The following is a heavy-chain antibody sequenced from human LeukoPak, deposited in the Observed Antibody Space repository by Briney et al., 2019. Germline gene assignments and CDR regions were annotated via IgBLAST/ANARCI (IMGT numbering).Heavy chain of an antibody. D-gene: IGHD3-22*01. CDR1: GFTFSSYE. J-gene: IGHJ5*02. Sequence: GGSLRLSCVASGFTFSSYEMNWVRQAPGKELEWTSYISSTGSAIYYADSVKGRFAISRDNAKNSLYLQMNSLRAEETAVYYCARASSPYYYDSSGYIAWGQGTLVTVSS. CDR2: ISSTGSAI. V-gene: IGHV3-48*03. CDR3: ARASSPYYYDSSGYIA.